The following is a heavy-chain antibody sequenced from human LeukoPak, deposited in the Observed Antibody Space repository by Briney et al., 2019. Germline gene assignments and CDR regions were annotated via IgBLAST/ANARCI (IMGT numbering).Heavy chain of an antibody. CDR2: TRNKANSYTT. CDR1: GFTFSDHY. Sequence: PGGSLRLSCAASGFTFSDHYMDWVRQAPGKGLEWVGRTRNKANSYTTEYAASVEGRFTISRDDSKNSLYLQMNSLKTEDTAVYYCARVAELDYDFWSGYYREPHYFDYWGQGTLVTVSS. V-gene: IGHV3-72*01. CDR3: ARVAELDYDFWSGYYREPHYFDY. J-gene: IGHJ4*02. D-gene: IGHD3-3*01.